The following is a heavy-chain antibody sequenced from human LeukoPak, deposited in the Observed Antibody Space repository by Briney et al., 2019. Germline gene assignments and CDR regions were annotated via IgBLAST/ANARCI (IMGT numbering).Heavy chain of an antibody. CDR3: ARSKYSSGLYYFDY. CDR2: ISGSGGST. J-gene: IGHJ4*02. CDR1: GFTFSSYA. Sequence: AGGSLRLSCAASGFTFSSYAMSWVRQAPGKGLEWVSAISGSGGSTYYADSVKGRFTISRDNSKNTLYLQMNSLRAEDTAVYYCARSKYSSGLYYFDYWGQGTLVTVSS. V-gene: IGHV3-23*01. D-gene: IGHD6-19*01.